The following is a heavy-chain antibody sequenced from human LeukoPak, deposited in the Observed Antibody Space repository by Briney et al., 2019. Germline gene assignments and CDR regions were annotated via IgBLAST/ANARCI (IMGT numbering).Heavy chain of an antibody. Sequence: GGSLRLSCAASGFTFSNYWMHWVRQAPGKGLEWVAVISYDGSNKYYADSVKGRFTISRDNSKNTLYLQMNSLRAEDTAVYYCAKDHGDYEGFDYWGQGTLVTVSS. CDR3: AKDHGDYEGFDY. J-gene: IGHJ4*02. V-gene: IGHV3-30*18. CDR1: GFTFSNYW. D-gene: IGHD4-17*01. CDR2: ISYDGSNK.